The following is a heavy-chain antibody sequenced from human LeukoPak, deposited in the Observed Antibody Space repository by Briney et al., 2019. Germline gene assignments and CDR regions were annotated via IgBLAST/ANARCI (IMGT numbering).Heavy chain of an antibody. CDR2: IRSKTDGGTT. Sequence: GGSLRLSCAASGFTFTNAWMTWVRQAPGKGLEWVGRIRSKTDGGTTDYAAPVKGRFTTSRDDSKNTLYLQINSLKTEDTAVYYCTTLYGSGSYYWGQGTLVTVSS. CDR3: TTLYGSGSYY. V-gene: IGHV3-15*01. J-gene: IGHJ4*02. CDR1: GFTFTNAW. D-gene: IGHD3-10*01.